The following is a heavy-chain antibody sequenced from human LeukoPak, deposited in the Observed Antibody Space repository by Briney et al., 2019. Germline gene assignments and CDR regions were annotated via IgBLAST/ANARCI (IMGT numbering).Heavy chain of an antibody. CDR1: GGSISSYY. CDR2: IYYTGST. CDR3: ARATRGPTSFDY. J-gene: IGHJ4*02. D-gene: IGHD4-17*01. Sequence: SETLSLTCTVSGGSISSYYWSWIRQPPGKRLEWLGYIYYTGSTNYNPSLKSRVTISVDTSKNQFSLKLTSVTAADTAVYYCARATRGPTSFDYWGQGALVTVSS. V-gene: IGHV4-59*01.